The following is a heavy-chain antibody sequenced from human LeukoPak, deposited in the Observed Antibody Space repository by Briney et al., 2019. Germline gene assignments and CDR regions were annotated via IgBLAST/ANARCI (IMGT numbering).Heavy chain of an antibody. CDR2: INHSGST. D-gene: IGHD3-3*01. V-gene: IGHV4-34*01. CDR3: ARDRGHYDFWSGYYPDNWFDP. CDR1: GGSFSGYY. Sequence: PSETLSLTCAVYGGSFSGYYWSWIRQPPGKGLEWIGEINHSGSTYYNPSLESRVTISVDRSKNQFSLKLSSVTAADTAVYYCARDRGHYDFWSGYYPDNWFDPWGQGTLVTVSS. J-gene: IGHJ5*02.